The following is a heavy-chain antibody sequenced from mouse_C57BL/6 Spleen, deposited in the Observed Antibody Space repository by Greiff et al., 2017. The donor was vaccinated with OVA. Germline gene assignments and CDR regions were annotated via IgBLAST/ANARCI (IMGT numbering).Heavy chain of an antibody. D-gene: IGHD2-4*01. CDR2: INPGRGGT. CDR3: ARPYYDYDEGFAY. V-gene: IGHV1-54*01. CDR1: GYAFTNYL. Sequence: VQLQESGAELVRPGTSVKVSCKASGYAFTNYLIEWVKQRPGQGLEWIGVINPGRGGTNYNEKFKGKATLTADKSSSTAYMQLSSLTSEDSAVYFCARPYYDYDEGFAYWGQGTLVTVSA. J-gene: IGHJ3*01.